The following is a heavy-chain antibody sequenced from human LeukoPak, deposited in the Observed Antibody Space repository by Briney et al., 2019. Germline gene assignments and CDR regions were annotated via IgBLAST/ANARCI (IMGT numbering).Heavy chain of an antibody. CDR3: ARDPGTAMVMYWFDP. Sequence: ASVKVSCKASGYTFTGYYMHWVRQAPGQGLEWMGWINPNSGGTNYAQKFQGRVTMTRDTSIRTAYMELSRLRSDDTAVYYYARDPGTAMVMYWFDPWGQGTLVTVSS. CDR2: INPNSGGT. V-gene: IGHV1-2*02. D-gene: IGHD5-18*01. J-gene: IGHJ5*02. CDR1: GYTFTGYY.